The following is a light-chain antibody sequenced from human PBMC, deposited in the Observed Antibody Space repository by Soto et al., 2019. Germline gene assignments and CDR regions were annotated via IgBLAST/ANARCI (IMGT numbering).Light chain of an antibody. Sequence: QSALTQPPSASGSPGQSVTMSCTGTSSDVGGYNYVSWYQQHPGKAPKLMISEVSKRPSGVPDRFSGSKSGNMASLTVSGLQAEDEADYYCCSFAGNNNLVFGGGTKLTVL. V-gene: IGLV2-8*01. CDR3: CSFAGNNNLV. J-gene: IGLJ2*01. CDR2: EVS. CDR1: SSDVGGYNY.